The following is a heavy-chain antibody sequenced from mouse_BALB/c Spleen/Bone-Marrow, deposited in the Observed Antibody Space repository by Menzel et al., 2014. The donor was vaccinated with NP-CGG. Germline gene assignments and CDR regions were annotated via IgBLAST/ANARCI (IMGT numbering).Heavy chain of an antibody. CDR1: GFDFSRYW. V-gene: IGHV4-1*02. CDR2: INPDSDTI. CDR3: ARAKYGNPWFAY. D-gene: IGHD2-10*02. Sequence: EVQLQESGGGLVQPGGSLKLSCAASGFDFSRYWMNWVRQAPGNGLEWIGQINPDSDTINYTPSLKDKFIISRDNAKNTLYLQMSRVRSEDTALYYRARAKYGNPWFAYWGQGTLVTVSA. J-gene: IGHJ3*01.